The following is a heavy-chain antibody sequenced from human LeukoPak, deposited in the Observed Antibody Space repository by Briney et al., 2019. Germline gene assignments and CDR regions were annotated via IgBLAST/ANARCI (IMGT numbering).Heavy chain of an antibody. CDR2: INHSGST. J-gene: IGHJ5*02. D-gene: IGHD3-3*01. Sequence: KPSETLSLTCAVYGVSFSGYYWSWLRQPPGKGLEWVGEINHSGSTNYNPSLKSRVTISVDTSKNQFSLKLSSVTAADTAVYYCARGLTVRFLEWFFSNWFDPWGQGTLVTVSS. CDR1: GVSFSGYY. CDR3: ARGLTVRFLEWFFSNWFDP. V-gene: IGHV4-34*01.